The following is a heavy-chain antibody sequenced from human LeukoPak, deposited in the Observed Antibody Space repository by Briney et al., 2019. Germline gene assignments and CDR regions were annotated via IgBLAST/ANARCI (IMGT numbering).Heavy chain of an antibody. CDR3: ARDVYGDYVNDAFDI. CDR2: IYYSGST. Sequence: SETLSLTCTVSGDSISSYYWNWIRQPPGKGLEWIGYIYYSGSTNYNPSLKSRVTISLDTSRNQFSLKLSSVTAADTAVYYCARDVYGDYVNDAFDIWGQGTMVTVSS. D-gene: IGHD4-17*01. J-gene: IGHJ3*02. V-gene: IGHV4-59*01. CDR1: GDSISSYY.